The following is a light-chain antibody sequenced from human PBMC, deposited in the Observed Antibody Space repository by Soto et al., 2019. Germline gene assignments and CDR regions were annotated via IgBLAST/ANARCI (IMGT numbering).Light chain of an antibody. V-gene: IGKV1-12*01. CDR3: QQGYRAPHT. J-gene: IGKJ5*01. CDR1: QDISSW. CDR2: AAS. Sequence: DIQMTHSPPTLSGSVGYRVTITCRASQDISSWLAWYQQKPGKAPKLLIYAASSLQSGVPSSFSGSGSGTDFTLTISSLQPEDFATYYCQQGYRAPHTFGQGTRLEIK.